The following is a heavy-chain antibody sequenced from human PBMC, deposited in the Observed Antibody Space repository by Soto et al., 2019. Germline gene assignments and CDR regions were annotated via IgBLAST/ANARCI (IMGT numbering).Heavy chain of an antibody. CDR2: IIPIFGTA. D-gene: IGHD3-10*01. V-gene: IGHV1-69*06. Sequence: QVQLVQSGAEVKKPGSSVKVSCKASGGTFSSYAISWVRQAPGQGLEWMGGIIPIFGTANYEQKFQGRGTITADKTTSTAYMGLSSLRSEDTAVYYCASLWFGEQIYGMDVWGQGTTVTVSS. CDR1: GGTFSSYA. CDR3: ASLWFGEQIYGMDV. J-gene: IGHJ6*02.